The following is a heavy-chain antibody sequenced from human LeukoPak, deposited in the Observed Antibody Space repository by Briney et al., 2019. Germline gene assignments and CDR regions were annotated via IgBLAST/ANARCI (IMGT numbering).Heavy chain of an antibody. J-gene: IGHJ6*02. CDR3: ARDLQRDFYYAMDV. CDR1: GFTFSSYW. V-gene: IGHV3-7*01. CDR2: IKYDGSEK. Sequence: GGSLRLSCAASGFTFSSYWMTWVRQAPVKGLEWVANIKYDGSEKYYVDSVKGRFTISRDNAKKSLLLQMNSLRGEDTAVYYCARDLQRDFYYAMDVWGQGTTVTVSS.